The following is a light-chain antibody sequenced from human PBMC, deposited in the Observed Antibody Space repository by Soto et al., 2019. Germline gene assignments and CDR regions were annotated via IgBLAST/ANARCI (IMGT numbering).Light chain of an antibody. Sequence: DIVMTQSPLSLPVTPGEPASISCRSSQSPLHSNGYNYLDWYLQKPGQSPHLLIYLGSNRASGVPDRFSGSGSGTDFTLKISRVEAEDVGVYYCMQALQTPWTFGQGTKVEIK. CDR1: QSPLHSNGYNY. J-gene: IGKJ1*01. V-gene: IGKV2-28*01. CDR2: LGS. CDR3: MQALQTPWT.